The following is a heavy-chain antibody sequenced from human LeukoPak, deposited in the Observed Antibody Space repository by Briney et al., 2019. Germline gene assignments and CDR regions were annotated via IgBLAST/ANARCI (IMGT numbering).Heavy chain of an antibody. V-gene: IGHV3-23*01. D-gene: IGHD1-20*01. CDR1: GFTFNNYA. J-gene: IGHJ4*02. CDR3: AANWNGDY. Sequence: GSLRLSCAASGFTFNNYAMIWVRQAPGKGLEWVSAISNSGSGTYYADSVKGRFTIFRDNSMNTLDLQMNSLRVEDTAVYYCAANWNGDYWGQGTLVTVSS. CDR2: ISNSGSGT.